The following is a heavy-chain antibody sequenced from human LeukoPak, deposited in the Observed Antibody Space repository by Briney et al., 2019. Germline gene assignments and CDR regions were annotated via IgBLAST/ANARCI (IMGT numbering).Heavy chain of an antibody. CDR3: ARETPLVGATWLYYYYMDV. D-gene: IGHD1-26*01. CDR1: GGSISSSSYY. Sequence: SETLSLTCTVSGGSISSSSYYWSWIRQPAGKGLEWIGRIYTSGSTNYNPSLKSRVTMSVDTSKNQFSLKLSSVTAADTAVYYCARETPLVGATWLYYYYMDVWGKGTTVTISS. J-gene: IGHJ6*03. CDR2: IYTSGST. V-gene: IGHV4-61*02.